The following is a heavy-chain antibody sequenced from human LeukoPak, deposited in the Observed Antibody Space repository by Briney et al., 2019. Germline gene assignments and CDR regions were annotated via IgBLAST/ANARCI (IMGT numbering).Heavy chain of an antibody. CDR1: GGSISSSSYY. Sequence: SETLSLTCTVSGGSISSSSYYWGWIRQPPGMGREWVGSIGYSAYTYYNPSLKFPVTISVDTSKNQFSLKLSSVTAADTAVYSCAKGYVVGTTTVNWYFDLWGRGTLVTVSS. CDR2: IGYSAYT. CDR3: AKGYVVGTTTVNWYFDL. D-gene: IGHD1-26*01. J-gene: IGHJ2*01. V-gene: IGHV4-39*01.